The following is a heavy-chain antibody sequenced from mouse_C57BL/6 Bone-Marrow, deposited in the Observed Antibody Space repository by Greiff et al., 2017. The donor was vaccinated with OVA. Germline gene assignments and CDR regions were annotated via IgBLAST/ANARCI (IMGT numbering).Heavy chain of an antibody. V-gene: IGHV5-12*01. J-gene: IGHJ4*01. Sequence: VQLKQSGGGLVQPGGSLKLSCAASGFTFSDFYMYWIRQTPEKRLEWVAYISNGGGSTYYPDTVKGRFTISRDNAKNTLYLQMSRLKSEDTAMYYYARLDAMDYWGQGNSVTVSS. CDR2: ISNGGGST. CDR1: GFTFSDFY. CDR3: ARLDAMDY.